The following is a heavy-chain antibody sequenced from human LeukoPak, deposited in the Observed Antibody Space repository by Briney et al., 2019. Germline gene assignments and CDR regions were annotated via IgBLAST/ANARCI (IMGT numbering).Heavy chain of an antibody. V-gene: IGHV5-51*01. Sequence: GESLKISCKGSGYSFTSYWIGWVRQMPGKGMEWMGIIYPGDSDTRYSPSFQGQVTISADKSISTAYLQWSSLKASDSAMYYCATNTMFRGIHAFDIWGQGTMVTVSS. CDR2: IYPGDSDT. D-gene: IGHD3-10*01. CDR1: GYSFTSYW. J-gene: IGHJ3*02. CDR3: ATNTMFRGIHAFDI.